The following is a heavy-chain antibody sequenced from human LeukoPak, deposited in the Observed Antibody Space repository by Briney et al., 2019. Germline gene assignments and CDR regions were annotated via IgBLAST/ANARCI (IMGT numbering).Heavy chain of an antibody. CDR2: INPNSGGT. Sequence: ASVRVSCKASGYTFTGYYMHWVRQAPGQELEWMGWINPNSGGTNYAQKFQDRVTMTRDTSISTVYMELSRLRSDDAAVYYCARSPDILTGEKFDYWGQGTLVTVSS. D-gene: IGHD3-9*01. V-gene: IGHV1-2*02. CDR1: GYTFTGYY. J-gene: IGHJ4*02. CDR3: ARSPDILTGEKFDY.